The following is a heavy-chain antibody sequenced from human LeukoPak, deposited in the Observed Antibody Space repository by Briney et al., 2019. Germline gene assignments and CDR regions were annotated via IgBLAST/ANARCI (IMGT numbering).Heavy chain of an antibody. D-gene: IGHD3-3*02. J-gene: IGHJ3*01. V-gene: IGHV3-11*01. CDR3: AKDGAFSASSF. CDR2: VSSSGTTI. Sequence: GGSLRLSCAASGFTFSEEYMSWIRKAPGQGLEWISCVSSSGTTIYYADSVKGRFTISRDNVKNSLYLQMNSLRVEDTAVYYCAKDGAFSASSFWGQGTMVAVSS. CDR1: GFTFSEEY.